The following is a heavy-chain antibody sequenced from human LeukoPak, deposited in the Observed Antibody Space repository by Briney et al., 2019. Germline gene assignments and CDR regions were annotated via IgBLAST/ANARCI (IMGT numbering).Heavy chain of an antibody. CDR3: GRDLYSYVIIDI. CDR2: INHSGST. Sequence: PSETLSLTCAVYGGSFSGYYWGWIRQPPGKGLEWIGEINHSGSTNYNPSLKSRVTISVDTTKNQFALKLSSVTAADPAVYYLGRDLYSYVIIDIWGQGTMVPVCS. D-gene: IGHD5-18*01. V-gene: IGHV4-34*01. CDR1: GGSFSGYY. J-gene: IGHJ3*02.